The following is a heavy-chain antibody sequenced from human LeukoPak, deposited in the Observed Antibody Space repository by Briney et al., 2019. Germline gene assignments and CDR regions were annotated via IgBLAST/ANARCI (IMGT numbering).Heavy chain of an antibody. D-gene: IGHD3-10*01. V-gene: IGHV3-30*03. CDR1: GFTFSSYG. Sequence: GRSLRLSCAASGFTFSSYGMHWVRQAPGKGLEWVAVISYDGSNKYYADSVKGRFTISRDNSKNTLYLQMNSLRAEDTAVYYCATTGGSGSYYYKPNFDYWGQGTLVTVSS. J-gene: IGHJ4*02. CDR2: ISYDGSNK. CDR3: ATTGGSGSYYYKPNFDY.